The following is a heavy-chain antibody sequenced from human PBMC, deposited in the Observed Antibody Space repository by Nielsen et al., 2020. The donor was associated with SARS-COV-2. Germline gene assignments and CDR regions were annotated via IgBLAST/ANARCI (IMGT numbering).Heavy chain of an antibody. Sequence: GGSLRLSCAASGFTFSSYGMHWVRQAPGKGLEWVSAISGSGGSTYYADSVKGRFTISRDNSKNTLYLQMNSLRAEDTAVYYCAKRGSNNDYYYYYMDVWGKGTTVTVSS. V-gene: IGHV3-23*01. CDR1: GFTFSSYG. CDR3: AKRGSNNDYYYYYMDV. CDR2: ISGSGGST. D-gene: IGHD6-13*01. J-gene: IGHJ6*03.